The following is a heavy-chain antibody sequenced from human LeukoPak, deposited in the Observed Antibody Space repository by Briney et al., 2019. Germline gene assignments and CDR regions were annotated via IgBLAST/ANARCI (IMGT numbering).Heavy chain of an antibody. J-gene: IGHJ6*02. V-gene: IGHV3-23*01. D-gene: IGHD1-26*01. CDR3: AKELSGATNYYYYYGMDV. CDR1: GFTFDDYA. Sequence: GGSLRLSCAASGFTFDDYAMHWVRQAPGKGLEWVSAISGSGGSTYYADSVKGRFTISRDNSKNTLYLQMNSLRAEDTAVYYCAKELSGATNYYYYYGMDVWGQGTTVTVSS. CDR2: ISGSGGST.